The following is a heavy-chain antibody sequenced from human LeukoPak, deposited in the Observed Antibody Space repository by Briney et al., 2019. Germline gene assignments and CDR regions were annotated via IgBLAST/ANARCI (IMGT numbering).Heavy chain of an antibody. CDR3: ARWDYDILTFYVGY. CDR2: IYPGDSDT. D-gene: IGHD3-9*01. J-gene: IGHJ4*02. Sequence: GESLKISCTGSGYIFVSYWIGWVRQSPAKGLEWVAMIYPGDSDTRYSPSFQGQVTISVDKSISTAYLQWSSLKASDSAMYYCARWDYDILTFYVGYWGQGTLVTASS. CDR1: GYIFVSYW. V-gene: IGHV5-51*01.